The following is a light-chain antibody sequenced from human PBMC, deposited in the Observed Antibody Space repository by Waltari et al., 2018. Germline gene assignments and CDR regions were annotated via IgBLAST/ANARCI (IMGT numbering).Light chain of an antibody. CDR3: AAWDDSLSGRV. CDR2: RSN. Sequence: QSVLTQPPSASGTPGQRVPIPCSGTRPNIGRTSFYRYQQLPGTAPKLLIYRSNQRPSGVPDRFSGSNSGTSASLAITGLRSEDEADYYCAAWDDSLSGRVFGGGTKLTVL. V-gene: IGLV1-47*01. J-gene: IGLJ3*02. CDR1: RPNIGRTS.